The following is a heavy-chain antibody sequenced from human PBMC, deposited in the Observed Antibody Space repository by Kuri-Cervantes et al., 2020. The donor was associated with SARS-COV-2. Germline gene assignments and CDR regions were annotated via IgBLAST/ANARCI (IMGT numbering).Heavy chain of an antibody. Sequence: GGSLRLSCVASGFGFSDFAMHGVRQTPRKGLEWLAIISYDGSHEDYGDYVKGRFAISRDDSKNTLYLQMNSLRIEETAGYYCAKDAYGGNFGAYLDSWGQGTQVTVSS. CDR2: ISYDGSHE. J-gene: IGHJ4*02. V-gene: IGHV3-30*18. CDR1: GFGFSDFA. D-gene: IGHD4/OR15-4a*01. CDR3: AKDAYGGNFGAYLDS.